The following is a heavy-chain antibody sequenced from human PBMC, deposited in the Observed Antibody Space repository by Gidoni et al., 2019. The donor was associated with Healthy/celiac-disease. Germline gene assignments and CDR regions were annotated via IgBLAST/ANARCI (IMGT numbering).Heavy chain of an antibody. V-gene: IGHV3-21*01. CDR1: VFPFSSYS. CDR2: ISSSSSYI. CDR3: ARDRSGYDYFDY. J-gene: IGHJ4*02. D-gene: IGHD5-12*01. Sequence: EVQLVESGGGLVKPGGSLRLSCAASVFPFSSYSMNWVRQAPGKGLEWVSSISSSSSYIYYADSVKGRFTISRDNAKNSLYLQMNSLRAEDTAVYYCARDRSGYDYFDYWGQGTLVTVSS.